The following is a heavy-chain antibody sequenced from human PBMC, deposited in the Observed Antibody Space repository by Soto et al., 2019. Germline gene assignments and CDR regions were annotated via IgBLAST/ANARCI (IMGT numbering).Heavy chain of an antibody. V-gene: IGHV3-23*01. D-gene: IGHD6-6*01. CDR3: AKRAQQLGY. CDR1: EFTFSSYA. Sequence: LXLSCAAYEFTFSSYAMSWVRQAPGKGLEWVSAISGSGGSTYYADSVKGRFTISRDNSKNTLYLQMNSLRAEDTAVYYCAKRAQQLGYWGQGTLVTVSS. CDR2: ISGSGGST. J-gene: IGHJ4*02.